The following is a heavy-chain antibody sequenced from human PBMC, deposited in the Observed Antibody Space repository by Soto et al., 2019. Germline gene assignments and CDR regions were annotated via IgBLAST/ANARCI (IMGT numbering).Heavy chain of an antibody. CDR3: ARTYTLTTNDALYM. D-gene: IGHD2-2*02. J-gene: IGHJ4*03. CDR2: INWNGGTT. V-gene: IGHV3-20*04. CDR1: GFTFDDYG. Sequence: EVQLVESGGGGRRPGGSLRLSCAASGFTFDDYGMSWVRQAPGQGLEWVAGINWNGGTTGYVASVKGRFTISRDNARNSLYLQMNRLRAEDTALYYCARTYTLTTNDALYMWGQGTLVPVSS.